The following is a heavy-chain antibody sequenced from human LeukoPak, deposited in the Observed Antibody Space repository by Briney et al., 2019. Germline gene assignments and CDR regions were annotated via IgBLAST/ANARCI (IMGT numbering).Heavy chain of an antibody. CDR1: GFTFSSYW. D-gene: IGHD2-2*01. CDR3: ARAPIVVVPAAQPSYYMDV. Sequence: GGSLRLSCAASGFTFSSYWMSWVRQAPGKGLEWVASIKEDGSEKYYVDSVKGRFTISRDNAKKSLYLQMNSLRAEDTAVYYCARAPIVVVPAAQPSYYMDVWGKGTTVTVSS. CDR2: IKEDGSEK. V-gene: IGHV3-7*01. J-gene: IGHJ6*03.